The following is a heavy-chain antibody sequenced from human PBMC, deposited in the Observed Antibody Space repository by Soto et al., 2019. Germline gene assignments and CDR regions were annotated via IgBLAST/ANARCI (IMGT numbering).Heavy chain of an antibody. D-gene: IGHD4-4*01. CDR2: IDRSGTT. V-gene: IGHV4-4*02. CDR3: AADPMDDYNAVNY. CDR1: GASISSSNW. J-gene: IGHJ4*02. Sequence: QVQLQESGPGLVKPSGTLSLTCAVSGASISSSNWWSWVRQPPGKGLEWIGEIDRSGTTHYNPSLKSRVTISVDKSNSQFSLNLNSVTAADTAIYYCAADPMDDYNAVNYWGQGTLVTVSS.